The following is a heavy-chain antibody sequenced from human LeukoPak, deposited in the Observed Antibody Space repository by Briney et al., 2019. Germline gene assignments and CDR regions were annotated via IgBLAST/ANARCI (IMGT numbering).Heavy chain of an antibody. Sequence: GGSLRLSCAASGFTSSDNYMSWIRQAPGKGLEWISYISGRDTTIYYADSVKGRFTISRDNAKNSLYLQMNSLRAEDTAVYYCARDSTYSSGWYGGAFDIWGQGTMVTVSS. J-gene: IGHJ3*02. CDR2: ISGRDTTI. D-gene: IGHD6-19*01. CDR3: ARDSTYSSGWYGGAFDI. CDR1: GFTSSDNY. V-gene: IGHV3-11*04.